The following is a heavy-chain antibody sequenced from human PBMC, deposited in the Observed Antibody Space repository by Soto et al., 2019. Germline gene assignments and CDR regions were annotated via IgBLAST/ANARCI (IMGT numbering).Heavy chain of an antibody. D-gene: IGHD4-17*01. CDR3: ARQHGDYVPHLDY. V-gene: IGHV4-30-4*01. CDR2: IYSTGST. Sequence: SETLSLTCTVSGGSISSGDYYWSWIRQPPGKGLEWIGNIYSTGSTDYNPSLKSRVTISVDTSKNQFSLNLSSVTAADTAVYYCARQHGDYVPHLDYWGQGTLVTVSS. CDR1: GGSISSGDYY. J-gene: IGHJ4*02.